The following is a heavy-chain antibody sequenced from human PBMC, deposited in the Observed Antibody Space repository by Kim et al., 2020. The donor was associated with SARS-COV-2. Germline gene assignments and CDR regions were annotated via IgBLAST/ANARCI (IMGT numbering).Heavy chain of an antibody. CDR1: GDSISTSH. J-gene: IGHJ2*01. CDR2: IYYSGST. D-gene: IGHD2-21*01. Sequence: SETLSLTCTVSGDSISTSHWSWIRQPPGKGLDWIGSIYYSGSTNYNPSLKSRVTISIDTSKNQFSLNLTSVTAADPAVYYFARNSSLRYFDLWVHGTLIT. CDR3: ARNSSLRYFDL. V-gene: IGHV4-59*01.